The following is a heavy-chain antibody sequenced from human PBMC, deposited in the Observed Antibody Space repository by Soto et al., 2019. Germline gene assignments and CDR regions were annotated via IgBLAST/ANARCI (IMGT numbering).Heavy chain of an antibody. D-gene: IGHD3-3*01. Sequence: EVQLEESGGTLVQPGGSLRLSCAASGFTFSNYWMSWVRQAPGKGLERVANINRDGSEKYYGDSVRGRFTISRDNPKNSLYLQMTSLSVDDTALYYWARAGVSYGLDFWGQGTLVTVSS. CDR3: ARAGVSYGLDF. V-gene: IGHV3-7*01. CDR1: GFTFSNYW. CDR2: INRDGSEK. J-gene: IGHJ4*02.